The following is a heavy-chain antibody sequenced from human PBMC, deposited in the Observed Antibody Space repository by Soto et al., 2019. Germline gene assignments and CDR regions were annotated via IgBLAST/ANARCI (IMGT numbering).Heavy chain of an antibody. CDR3: ARYRREAVAGYTLDN. Sequence: SETLSLTCTVSGGSISINYWTWIRHPPGKGLEWIGYVYNSGSTNYNPSLKGRVTISEDTSKSQFSLKVNSMTAADTAVYYCARYRREAVAGYTLDNWGQGILVTVSS. CDR1: GGSISINY. V-gene: IGHV4-59*01. D-gene: IGHD6-13*01. J-gene: IGHJ4*02. CDR2: VYNSGST.